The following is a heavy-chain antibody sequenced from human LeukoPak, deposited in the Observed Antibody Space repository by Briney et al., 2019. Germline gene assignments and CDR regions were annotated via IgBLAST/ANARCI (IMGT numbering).Heavy chain of an antibody. CDR1: GFTFSSYS. CDR3: AREPSPYSSGWSGDY. J-gene: IGHJ4*02. CDR2: ISSSSSYI. D-gene: IGHD6-19*01. V-gene: IGHV3-21*01. Sequence: PGRSLRLSCAASGFTFSSYSMNWVRQAPGKGLEWVSSISSSSSYIYYADSVKGRFTISRDNAKNSLYLQMNSLTAEDTAVYYCAREPSPYSSGWSGDYWGQGTLVTVSS.